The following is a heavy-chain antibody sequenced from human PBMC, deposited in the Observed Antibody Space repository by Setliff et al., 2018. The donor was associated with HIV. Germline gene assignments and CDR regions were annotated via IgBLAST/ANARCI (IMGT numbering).Heavy chain of an antibody. D-gene: IGHD6-19*01. CDR1: GFNFSSHT. CDR2: ISSTGTYI. Sequence: GGSLRLSCAASGFNFSSHTMNWIRQAPGKGLEWVSSISSTGTYIYYADSMKGRFTISRDNAKNSLYLRMNSLRAEDTAVYYCARDPGSGWYVNRYLDYWGQGTLVTVSS. V-gene: IGHV3-21*01. CDR3: ARDPGSGWYVNRYLDY. J-gene: IGHJ4*02.